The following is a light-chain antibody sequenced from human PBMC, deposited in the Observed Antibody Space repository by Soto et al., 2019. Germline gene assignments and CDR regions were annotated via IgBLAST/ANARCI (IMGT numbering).Light chain of an antibody. V-gene: IGKV1-39*01. J-gene: IGKJ4*01. Sequence: DIHMTPSPSSLSASIGDGVTITWRASQSISSYLNWYQQKPGKAPKLLIYAASSLQSGVPARFSGSGSGTDFTLTISSLQPEDFATYYCQQSYSTLGLTFGGGTKVDIK. CDR1: QSISSY. CDR2: AAS. CDR3: QQSYSTLGLT.